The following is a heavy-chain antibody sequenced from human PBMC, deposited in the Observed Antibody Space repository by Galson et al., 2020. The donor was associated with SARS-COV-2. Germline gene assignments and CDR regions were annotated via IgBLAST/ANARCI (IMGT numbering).Heavy chain of an antibody. CDR2: ISGYNGNT. J-gene: IGHJ4*02. V-gene: IGHV1-18*01. Sequence: ASVKVSCKTSGFTFTSYGISWVRQAPGQGLEWMGWISGYNGNTEYAQKFQGRVTMTTDTSTTTAYVELRSLRSDDTAVYYCARVFGCCSSTSFYDYWGQGTLVTVSS. CDR3: ARVFGCCSSTSFYDY. CDR1: GFTFTSYG. D-gene: IGHD2-2*01.